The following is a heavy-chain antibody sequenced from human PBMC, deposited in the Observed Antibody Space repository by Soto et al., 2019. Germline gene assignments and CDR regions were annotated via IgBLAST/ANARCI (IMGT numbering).Heavy chain of an antibody. V-gene: IGHV3-30-3*01. D-gene: IGHD2-15*01. Sequence: GSLRLSCAASGFTFSSYAMHWVRQAPGKGLEWVAVISYDGSNKYYADSVKGRFTISRDNSKNTLYLQMNSLRAEDTDVYYCAREEEVAATSEYYYYGMDVWGQGTTVTVSS. CDR1: GFTFSSYA. CDR3: AREEEVAATSEYYYYGMDV. CDR2: ISYDGSNK. J-gene: IGHJ6*02.